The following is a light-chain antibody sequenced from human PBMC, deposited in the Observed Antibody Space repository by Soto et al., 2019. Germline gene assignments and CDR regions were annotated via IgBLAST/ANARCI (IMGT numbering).Light chain of an antibody. J-gene: IGKJ4*01. CDR2: LGS. CDR1: QSLLHSNGYNY. CDR3: MQALQTPLT. Sequence: DIVMTQSPLSLPVTPGEPDSISCRSSQSLLHSNGYNYLDWYLQKPGQSLQLLIYLGSNRASGVPDRFSGSGSGTDFTLKISSAEAEDVRVYYCMQALQTPLTFGGGTKVEIK. V-gene: IGKV2-28*01.